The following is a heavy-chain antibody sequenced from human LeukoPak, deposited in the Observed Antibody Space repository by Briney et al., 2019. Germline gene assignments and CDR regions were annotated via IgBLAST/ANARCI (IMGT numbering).Heavy chain of an antibody. CDR3: VSGGDWLDY. J-gene: IGHJ4*02. CDR2: INTNTGNP. D-gene: IGHD2-21*02. CDR1: GYTFTGYA. Sequence: ASVKVSCKASGYTFTGYAMNWVRQAPGQGLEWMGWINTNTGNPTYAQGFTGRFVFSLDTSVSTAYLQISSLKAEDTAVYYCVSGGDWLDYWGQGTLVTVSS. V-gene: IGHV7-4-1*02.